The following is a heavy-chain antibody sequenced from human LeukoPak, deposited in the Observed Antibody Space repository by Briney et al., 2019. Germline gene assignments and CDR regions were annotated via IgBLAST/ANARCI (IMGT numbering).Heavy chain of an antibody. J-gene: IGHJ1*01. CDR2: IIPIFGIA. CDR1: GGTFSSYA. D-gene: IGHD2-21*02. CDR3: ARPICGGDCYTAWEYFQH. Sequence: GASVKVSCKASGGTFSSYAISWVRQAPGQELEWMGRIIPIFGIANYAQKFQGRVTITADKSTSTAYMELSSLRSEDTAVYYCARPICGGDCYTAWEYFQHWGQGTLVTVSS. V-gene: IGHV1-69*04.